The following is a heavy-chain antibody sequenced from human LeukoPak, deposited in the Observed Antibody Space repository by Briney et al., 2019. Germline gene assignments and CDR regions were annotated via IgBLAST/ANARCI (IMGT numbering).Heavy chain of an antibody. D-gene: IGHD2-15*01. CDR3: ARLHFGSGNY. Sequence: PSETLSLTCAVYGGSFSGYYWSWIRQPPGKGLEWIGEINHSGSTNYNPSLKSRVTISVDTSKNQFSLKLSSVTAADTAVYYCARLHFGSGNYWGQGTLVTVSS. J-gene: IGHJ4*02. V-gene: IGHV4-34*01. CDR1: GGSFSGYY. CDR2: INHSGST.